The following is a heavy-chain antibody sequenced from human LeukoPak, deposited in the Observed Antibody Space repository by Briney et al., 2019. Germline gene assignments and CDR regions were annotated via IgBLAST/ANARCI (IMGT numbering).Heavy chain of an antibody. Sequence: ASVKVSCKASGYTFTSYYMHWVRQAPGQGLEWMGIINPSGGSTSYAQKFQGRVTMTRDMSTSTVYMELSSLRSEDTAVYYCARDRRGSSGWDAFDIWGQGTMVTVSS. J-gene: IGHJ3*02. CDR3: ARDRRGSSGWDAFDI. CDR2: INPSGGST. V-gene: IGHV1-46*01. D-gene: IGHD6-19*01. CDR1: GYTFTSYY.